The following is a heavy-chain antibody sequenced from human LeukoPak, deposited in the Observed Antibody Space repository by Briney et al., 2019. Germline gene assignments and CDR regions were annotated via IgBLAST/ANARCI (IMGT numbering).Heavy chain of an antibody. D-gene: IGHD5-12*01. CDR2: ISSSSSYT. J-gene: IGHJ4*02. Sequence: GGSLRLSCAASGFTFSDYYMSWIRQAPGKGLEWVSYISSSSSYTDYADSVKGRFTISRDNAKNSLNLQMDSLRAEDTAVYYCARDSGYSGYSDYWGQGTLVTVSS. CDR1: GFTFSDYY. CDR3: ARDSGYSGYSDY. V-gene: IGHV3-11*05.